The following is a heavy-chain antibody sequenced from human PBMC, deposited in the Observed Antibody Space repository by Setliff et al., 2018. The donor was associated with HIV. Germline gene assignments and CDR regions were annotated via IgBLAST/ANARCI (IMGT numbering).Heavy chain of an antibody. CDR3: ARVIIKAADY. CDR1: RFTFSSYA. D-gene: IGHD6-25*01. CDR2: ISGSDGST. V-gene: IGHV3-23*01. J-gene: IGHJ4*02. Sequence: GGSLRLSCAASRFTFSSYAMSWVRQAPGKGLEWVSGISGSDGSTYYADSVKGRFTISRDNAKNSLYLQMSSLRAEDTAVYYCARVIIKAADYWGQGTLVTVSS.